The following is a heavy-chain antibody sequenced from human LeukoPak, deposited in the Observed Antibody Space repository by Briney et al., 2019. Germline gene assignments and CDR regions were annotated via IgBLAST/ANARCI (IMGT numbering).Heavy chain of an antibody. CDR2: ITPILGIA. Sequence: SVKVSCTASVGTFSSYTISWVRQAPGQGLEWMGRITPILGIANYAQKFQGRVTITADKSTSTAYMELSSLRSEDTAVYYCARDKRFAGGGDYWGQGTLVTVSS. V-gene: IGHV1-69*04. CDR3: ARDKRFAGGGDY. D-gene: IGHD2-21*01. CDR1: VGTFSSYT. J-gene: IGHJ4*02.